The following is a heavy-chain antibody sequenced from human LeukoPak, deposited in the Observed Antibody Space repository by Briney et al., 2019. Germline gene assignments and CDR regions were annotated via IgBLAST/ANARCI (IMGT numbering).Heavy chain of an antibody. CDR1: GGSISSYY. CDR2: IYYSGST. V-gene: IGHV4-59*01. J-gene: IGHJ5*02. D-gene: IGHD1-26*01. Sequence: PSETLSPTCTVSGGSISSYYWSWIRQPPGKGLEWIGYIYYSGSTNYNPSLKSRVTISVDTSKNQFSLKLSSVTAADTAVYYCAREKLIIVGATENWFDPRGQGTLVTVSS. CDR3: AREKLIIVGATENWFDP.